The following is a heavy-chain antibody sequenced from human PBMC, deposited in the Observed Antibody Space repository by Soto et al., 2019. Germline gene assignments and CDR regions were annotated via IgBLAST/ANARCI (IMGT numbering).Heavy chain of an antibody. CDR2: ISAHNGNP. D-gene: IGHD3-16*01. CDR1: GYTFTSHG. CDR3: ARENVNSKSWYVVDY. Sequence: VQLVQSGAEVKKPGASVKVSCKASGYTFTSHGINWVRRAPGQGLEWMGWISAHNGNPKYAEKFQGRITVATETSTSTAYMELRSLRSDDTAVYYCARENVNSKSWYVVDYWGQGTLVTVSS. V-gene: IGHV1-18*01. J-gene: IGHJ4*02.